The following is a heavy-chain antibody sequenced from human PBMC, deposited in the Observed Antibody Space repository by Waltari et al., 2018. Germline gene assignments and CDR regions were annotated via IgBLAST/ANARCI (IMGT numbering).Heavy chain of an antibody. CDR2: IYHSGST. CDR3: ARVRRAMIVVVITTGYFDY. D-gene: IGHD3-22*01. CDR1: GYSISSGYY. J-gene: IGHJ4*02. Sequence: QVQLQESGPGLVKPSENLSLTCAVSGYSISSGYYWGWIRQPPGKGLEWIGSIYHSGSTYCNPSLKSRVPISVDTSKNQFSLKLSSVTAADTAVYYCARVRRAMIVVVITTGYFDYWGQGTLVTVSS. V-gene: IGHV4-38-2*01.